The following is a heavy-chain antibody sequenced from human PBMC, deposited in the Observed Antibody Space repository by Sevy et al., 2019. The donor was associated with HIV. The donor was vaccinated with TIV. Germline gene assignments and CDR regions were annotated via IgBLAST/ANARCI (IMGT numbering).Heavy chain of an antibody. CDR2: INAISSNI. CDR3: ARDVFSGGNAVYGY. CDR1: GFTFSSYA. V-gene: IGHV3-21*01. D-gene: IGHD2-15*01. J-gene: IGHJ4*02. Sequence: GGSLRLSCAASGFTFSSYAMNWVRQAPGKGLEWVSSINAISSNIYYEDSVKGRFTISRDNAENSLYLQMNSVRAEDTAVYYCARDVFSGGNAVYGYWGQGTLVTVSS.